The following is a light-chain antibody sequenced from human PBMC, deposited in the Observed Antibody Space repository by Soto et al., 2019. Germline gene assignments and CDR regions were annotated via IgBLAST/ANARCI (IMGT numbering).Light chain of an antibody. Sequence: GDRVTITCRASQDIGNFLAWYQQKPGKVPKLLIYAASTLQSGVPSRFSGSGSGTEFTLTISSLQPDDVATYYCQHYNSYSEALGQGTKVDIK. CDR2: AAS. J-gene: IGKJ1*01. CDR3: QHYNSYSEA. CDR1: QDIGNF. V-gene: IGKV1-27*01.